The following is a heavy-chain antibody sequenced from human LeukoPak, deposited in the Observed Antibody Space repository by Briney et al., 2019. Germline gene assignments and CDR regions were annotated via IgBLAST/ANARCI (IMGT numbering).Heavy chain of an antibody. V-gene: IGHV3-7*03. CDR2: INQDGSEK. J-gene: IGHJ4*02. D-gene: IGHD3-10*01. CDR3: ARAPYGSGSSYSFDD. Sequence: GGSLRLSCIASRFTFSNYWMSWVRQAPRKGPEWVAHINQDGSEKHYVDSVKGRFTISRDNAKNSLYLQMNNLRAEDTAVYYCARAPYGSGSSYSFDDWGQGTLVTVSS. CDR1: RFTFSNYW.